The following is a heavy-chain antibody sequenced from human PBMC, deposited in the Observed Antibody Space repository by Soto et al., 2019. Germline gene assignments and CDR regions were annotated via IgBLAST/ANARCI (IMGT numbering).Heavy chain of an antibody. CDR2: IIPILGIA. V-gene: IGHV1-69*02. Sequence: SVKVSCKASGGTFSSYTISWVRQAPGQGLEWMGRIIPILGIANYAQKFQGRVTITADKSTSTAYMELSSLRSEDTAVYYCASLLTMYSGSYYWYFDLWGRGTLVTVSS. CDR1: GGTFSSYT. CDR3: ASLLTMYSGSYYWYFDL. J-gene: IGHJ2*01. D-gene: IGHD1-26*01.